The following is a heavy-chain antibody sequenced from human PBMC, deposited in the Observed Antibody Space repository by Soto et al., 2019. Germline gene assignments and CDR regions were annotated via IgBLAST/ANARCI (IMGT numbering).Heavy chain of an antibody. CDR1: GFTFSDYY. CDR2: ISSSSSYT. Sequence: GGSLRLSCAASGFTFSDYYMSWIRQAPGKGLEWVSYISSSSSYTNYADSVKGRFTISRDNAKNSLYLQMNSLRAEDTAVYYCAKANPYSSSWPYFDYWGQGTLVTVSS. V-gene: IGHV3-11*05. J-gene: IGHJ4*02. CDR3: AKANPYSSSWPYFDY. D-gene: IGHD6-13*01.